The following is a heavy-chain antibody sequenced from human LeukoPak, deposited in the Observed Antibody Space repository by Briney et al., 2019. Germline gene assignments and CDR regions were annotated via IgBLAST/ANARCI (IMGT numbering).Heavy chain of an antibody. V-gene: IGHV4-59*01. CDR1: GGSMSTYY. J-gene: IGHJ4*02. D-gene: IGHD2-2*01. Sequence: SETLSLTCTVFGGSMSTYYWSWIRQPPGKGLEWSGYIYYSGSTKYNPSLKSRVSISGDTSKNQFSLKVNSVTAADTAVYYCARLGYCSSTSWSCPDYWGQGTLVTVSS. CDR2: IYYSGST. CDR3: ARLGYCSSTSWSCPDY.